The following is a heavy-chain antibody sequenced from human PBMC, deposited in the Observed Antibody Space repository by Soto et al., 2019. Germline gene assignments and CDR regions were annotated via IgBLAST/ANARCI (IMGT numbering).Heavy chain of an antibody. CDR1: GASMSSGGYY. CDR3: ARDRHNNFIVP. D-gene: IGHD1-1*01. J-gene: IGHJ5*02. Sequence: QVQLQESGPGLVKPSQTLSLTCTVSGASMSSGGYYWTWIRQSPGKGREWIGYIYYSGSTYYNPSLASGGAMSLDTSTGEFSLTLHSVTAAATAITFWARDRHNNFIVPWGQGTLVTVSS. CDR2: IYYSGST. V-gene: IGHV4-31*03.